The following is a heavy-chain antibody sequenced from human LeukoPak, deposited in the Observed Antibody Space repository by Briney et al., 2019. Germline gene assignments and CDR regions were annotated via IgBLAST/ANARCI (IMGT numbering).Heavy chain of an antibody. V-gene: IGHV3-66*01. CDR1: GFTFSDYY. D-gene: IGHD6-13*01. Sequence: PGGSLRLSCAASGFTFSDYYMSWVRQAPGKRLEWVSVIYSGGSTYYADSVKGRFTISRDNSKNTLYLQMNSLRAEDTAVYYCAREVAAAGTFDPWGQGTLVTVSS. CDR3: AREVAAAGTFDP. CDR2: IYSGGST. J-gene: IGHJ5*02.